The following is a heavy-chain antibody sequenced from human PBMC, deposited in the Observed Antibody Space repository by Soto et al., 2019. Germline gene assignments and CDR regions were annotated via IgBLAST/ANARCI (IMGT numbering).Heavy chain of an antibody. CDR3: ARDWKMGSYYYGMDV. V-gene: IGHV4-30-4*01. CDR1: GGSISNGDNY. Sequence: QVQLQESGPGLVEPSQTLSLTCTVSGGSISNGDNYWSWIRQPPGKGLEWIGYLYYSGSTYYNPSLKSRVTISVDTSKDQCSLKMRSVTAADTAVYYCARDWKMGSYYYGMDVWGQGTTVTVAS. CDR2: LYYSGST. J-gene: IGHJ6*02. D-gene: IGHD1-1*01.